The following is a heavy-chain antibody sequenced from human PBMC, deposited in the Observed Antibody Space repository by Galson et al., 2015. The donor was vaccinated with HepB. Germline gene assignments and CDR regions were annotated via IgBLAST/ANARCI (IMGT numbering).Heavy chain of an antibody. CDR1: GGTFSSYA. Sequence: SVKVSCKASGGTFSSYAINWVRQAPGQGLEWMGGIIPMFGPANYAQNFQGRVTITADETTSTAYMELSSLRSEDTAMFYCARLSDNSGWYQGYFDYWGQGTLVTVSS. D-gene: IGHD6-19*01. V-gene: IGHV1-69*13. CDR3: ARLSDNSGWYQGYFDY. CDR2: IIPMFGPA. J-gene: IGHJ4*02.